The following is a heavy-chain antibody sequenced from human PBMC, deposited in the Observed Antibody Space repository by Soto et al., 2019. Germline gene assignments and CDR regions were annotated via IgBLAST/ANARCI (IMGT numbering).Heavy chain of an antibody. CDR3: ARVRYGGYAFES. Sequence: GGSLRLSCAASGFTFSDYWMHWVRQAPGKGLVWVSRINSDGTTISYADSVKGRFTISRDNAENTLFLQMNSLRAEDTAVYYCARVRYGGYAFESWGQGTLVTVS. J-gene: IGHJ4*02. CDR2: INSDGTTI. V-gene: IGHV3-74*01. CDR1: GFTFSDYW. D-gene: IGHD5-12*01.